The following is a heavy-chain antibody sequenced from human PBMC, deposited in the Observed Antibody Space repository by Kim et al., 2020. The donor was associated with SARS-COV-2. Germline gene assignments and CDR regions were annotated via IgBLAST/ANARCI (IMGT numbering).Heavy chain of an antibody. CDR3: AKSRGLVFYGMYV. V-gene: IGHV3-23*01. D-gene: IGHD3-10*01. CDR1: GFTFSTYA. Sequence: GGSLRLSCAASGFTFSTYAMSWVRQAPGKGLEWVSSISDSGSDTYYADFVKGRLTISRDNSKNTLYLQVNSLRAEDTAAYYCAKSRGLVFYGMYVWGQGTMVTVSS. J-gene: IGHJ6*02. CDR2: ISDSGSDT.